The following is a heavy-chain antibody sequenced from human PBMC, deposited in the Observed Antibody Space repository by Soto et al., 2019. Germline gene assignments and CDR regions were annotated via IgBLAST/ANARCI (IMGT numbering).Heavy chain of an antibody. Sequence: QVQLQESGPGLVKPSGTLSLTCAVSSGSISSSNWWSWVRQPPGKGLEWIGEIYHSGSTNYNPSLKSRDTISVDKSKNQFSLKLSSVTAADTAVYYCARAHYDFWSGIDYWGQGTLVTVSS. CDR2: IYHSGST. CDR3: ARAHYDFWSGIDY. V-gene: IGHV4-4*02. J-gene: IGHJ4*02. CDR1: SGSISSSNW. D-gene: IGHD3-3*01.